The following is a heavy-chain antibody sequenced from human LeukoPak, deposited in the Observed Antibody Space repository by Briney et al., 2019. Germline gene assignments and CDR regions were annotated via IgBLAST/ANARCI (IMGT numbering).Heavy chain of an antibody. CDR3: AKGAPYGSGSYPDY. CDR2: ISYDGSNK. Sequence: PGRSLRLSCAASGFTFSSYAMHWVRQAPGKGLEWVAVISYDGSNKYYADSVKGRFTISRDNSKNTLYLQMNSLRAEDTAVYYCAKGAPYGSGSYPDYWGQGTLVTVSS. V-gene: IGHV3-30*04. J-gene: IGHJ4*02. CDR1: GFTFSSYA. D-gene: IGHD3-10*01.